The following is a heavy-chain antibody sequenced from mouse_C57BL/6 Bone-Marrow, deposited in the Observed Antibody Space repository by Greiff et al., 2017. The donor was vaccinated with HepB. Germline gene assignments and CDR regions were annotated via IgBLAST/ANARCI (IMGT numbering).Heavy chain of an antibody. V-gene: IGHV1-18*01. CDR3: ARYDYDEGFAY. CDR2: INPNNGGT. D-gene: IGHD2-4*01. Sequence: EVHLVESGPELVKPGASVKIPCKASGYTFTDYNMDWVKQSHGKSLEWIGDINPNNGGTIYNQKFKGKATLTVDKSSSTAYMELRSLTSEDTAVYYCARYDYDEGFAYWGQGTLVTVSA. CDR1: GYTFTDYN. J-gene: IGHJ3*01.